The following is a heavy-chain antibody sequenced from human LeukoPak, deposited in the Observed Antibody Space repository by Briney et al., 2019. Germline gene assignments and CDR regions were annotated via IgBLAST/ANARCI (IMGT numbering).Heavy chain of an antibody. Sequence: GGSLRLSCAAAGFTFSNYGMSWVRQAPGKGLEWVAVISYDGSNKYYADSVKGRFTISRDNSKNTLYLQMNSLRAEDTAVYYCASWRIGAAGPPFDYWGQGTLVTVSS. CDR2: ISYDGSNK. CDR1: GFTFSNYG. CDR3: ASWRIGAAGPPFDY. J-gene: IGHJ4*02. D-gene: IGHD6-13*01. V-gene: IGHV3-30*03.